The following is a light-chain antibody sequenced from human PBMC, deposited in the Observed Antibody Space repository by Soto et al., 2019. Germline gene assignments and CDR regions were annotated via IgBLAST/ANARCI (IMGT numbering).Light chain of an antibody. Sequence: QSVLTQPASVSGSPGQSITISCTGTTSDVGGYNYVSWYQQHPGKAPKIMIYEVSHRPSGVSDRFSGSKSGNTASLTISGLQAEDEADYYCSSYTTSSNTYVFGSGTKVTVL. CDR1: TSDVGGYNY. J-gene: IGLJ1*01. V-gene: IGLV2-14*01. CDR3: SSYTTSSNTYV. CDR2: EVS.